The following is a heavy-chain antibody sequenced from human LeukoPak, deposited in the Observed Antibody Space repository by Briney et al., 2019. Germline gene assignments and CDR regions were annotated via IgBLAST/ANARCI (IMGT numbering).Heavy chain of an antibody. CDR2: IYYSGST. CDR3: ASSPNGSYSQIAY. V-gene: IGHV4-59*08. D-gene: IGHD3-10*01. CDR1: GGSISSYY. Sequence: PSETLSLTCTVSGGSISSYYWSWIRQPPGKGLEWIGYIYYSGSTNYNPSLKSRVTISVDTSKNQSSLKLSSVTAADTAVYYCASSPNGSYSQIAYWGQGTLVTVSS. J-gene: IGHJ4*02.